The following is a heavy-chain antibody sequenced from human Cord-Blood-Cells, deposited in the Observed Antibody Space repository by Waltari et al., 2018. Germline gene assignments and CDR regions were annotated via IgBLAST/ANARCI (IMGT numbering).Heavy chain of an antibody. CDR2: ISYDGSNK. Sequence: QVQLVESGGGVVQPGRPLRPSCAASGFPFGSHGLLWVRQAPGKGLEWVAVISYDGSNKYYADSVKGRFTISRDNSKNTLYLQMNSLRAEDTAVYYCATKRGRYFDYWGQGTLVTVSS. V-gene: IGHV3-30*03. CDR3: ATKRGRYFDY. CDR1: GFPFGSHG. J-gene: IGHJ4*02.